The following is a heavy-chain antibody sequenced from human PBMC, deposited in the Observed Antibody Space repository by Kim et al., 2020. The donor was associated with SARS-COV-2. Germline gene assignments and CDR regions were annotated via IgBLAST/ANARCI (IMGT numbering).Heavy chain of an antibody. CDR2: ISGSGGST. CDR3: AKDATRNYDSGSYYDY. CDR1: GFTFRTYA. D-gene: IGHD3-10*01. Sequence: GGSLRLSRAASGFTFRTYAMTWVRQAPGKGLEWVSTISGSGGSTTYADSVRGRFIVSRDNSENTLYLQMNSLRADDTAVYYCAKDATRNYDSGSYYDYWGQGTLVTVSS. J-gene: IGHJ4*02. V-gene: IGHV3-23*01.